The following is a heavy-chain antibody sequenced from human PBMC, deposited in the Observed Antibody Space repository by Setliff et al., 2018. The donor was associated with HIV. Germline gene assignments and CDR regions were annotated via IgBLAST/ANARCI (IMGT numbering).Heavy chain of an antibody. CDR1: GFTFSSYS. J-gene: IGHJ4*02. V-gene: IGHV3-48*01. Sequence: PGGSLRLSCAASGFTFSSYSMNWVRQAPGKGLEWVSYITSSSRTIYYADSVKGRFTISRDNAKNSLYLQMNSLRAEDTAVYYCARHNPPRYSSGWLYNVGYWGQGTLVTVSS. CDR2: ITSSSRTI. D-gene: IGHD6-19*01. CDR3: ARHNPPRYSSGWLYNVGY.